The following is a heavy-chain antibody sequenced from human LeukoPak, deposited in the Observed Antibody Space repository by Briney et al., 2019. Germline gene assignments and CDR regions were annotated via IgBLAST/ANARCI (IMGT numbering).Heavy chain of an antibody. Sequence: SETLSLTCAVYSGSFSGYYWSWIRQPPGKGLEWIGEINHSGSTNYNPSLKSRVTISVDTSKNQFSLKLSSVTAADTAVYYCARRGYSYGYRYLNYWGQGTLVTVSS. CDR3: ARRGYSYGYRYLNY. CDR1: SGSFSGYY. CDR2: INHSGST. J-gene: IGHJ4*02. V-gene: IGHV4-34*01. D-gene: IGHD5-18*01.